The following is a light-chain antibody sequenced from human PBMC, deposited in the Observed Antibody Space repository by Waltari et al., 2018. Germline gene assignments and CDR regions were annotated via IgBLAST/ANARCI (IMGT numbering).Light chain of an antibody. J-gene: IGKJ2*01. CDR1: QSLSYSSNNKNY. CDR2: WTS. V-gene: IGKV4-1*01. Sequence: DIVMTQSPDSLAVSLGERATINCKSSQSLSYSSNNKNYLAWYQQRPGQPPKLLIYWTSTRASGVPDRFSGSGSGTDFTLTISSLQAEDVAVYYCQQYYSTPYTFGQGTKLEIK. CDR3: QQYYSTPYT.